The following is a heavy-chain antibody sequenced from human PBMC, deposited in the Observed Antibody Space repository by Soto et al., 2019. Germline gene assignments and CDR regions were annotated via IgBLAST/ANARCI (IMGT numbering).Heavy chain of an antibody. J-gene: IGHJ4*02. D-gene: IGHD4-17*01. V-gene: IGHV3-30*18. Sequence: GGSLRLSCAASGFTFSSYGMHWVRQAPGKGLEWVAVISYDGSNKYYADSVKGRFTISRDNSKNTLYLQMNSLRAEDTAVYYCAKAQDAFDYGDHHPFDYWGQGTLVTVSS. CDR1: GFTFSSYG. CDR2: ISYDGSNK. CDR3: AKAQDAFDYGDHHPFDY.